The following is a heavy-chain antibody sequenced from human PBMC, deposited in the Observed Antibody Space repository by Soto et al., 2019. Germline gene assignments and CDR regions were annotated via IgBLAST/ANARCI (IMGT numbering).Heavy chain of an antibody. V-gene: IGHV4-59*01. CDR2: IYYSGST. J-gene: IGHJ5*02. CDR1: GGSISSYY. CDR3: ARGGWFEES. Sequence: SETLCLTCTVSGGSISSYYWSWIRQPPRKGLEWIGYIYYSGSTNYNPSLKSRVTISVDTSKNQFSLKLTSVTAADTAVYYCARGGWFEESWGQGTLVTVSS. D-gene: IGHD3-10*01.